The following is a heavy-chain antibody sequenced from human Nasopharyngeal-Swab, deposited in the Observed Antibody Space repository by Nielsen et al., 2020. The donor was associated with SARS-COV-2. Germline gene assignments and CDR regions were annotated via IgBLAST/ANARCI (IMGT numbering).Heavy chain of an antibody. J-gene: IGHJ6*03. Sequence: WIRQPPGKVLAWVAVISYDGSNKYYADSVKGRFTISRDNSKNTLYLQMNSLRAEDTAVYYCARDYTAMLYYYYYMDVWGKGTTVTVSS. CDR2: ISYDGSNK. V-gene: IGHV3-30-3*01. D-gene: IGHD5-18*01. CDR3: ARDYTAMLYYYYYMDV.